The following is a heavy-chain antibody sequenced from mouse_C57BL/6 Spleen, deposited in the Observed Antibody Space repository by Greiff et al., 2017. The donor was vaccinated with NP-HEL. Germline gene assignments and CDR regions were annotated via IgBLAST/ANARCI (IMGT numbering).Heavy chain of an antibody. CDR3: ARRNGYYAMDY. Sequence: VQLQQSGAELVKPGASVKMSCKASGYTFTSYWITWVKQRPGQGLEWIGDIYPGSGSTNYNETFKSKATLTVDTSSSTAYMQLSSLTSEDSAVYYCARRNGYYAMDYWGQGTSVTVSS. CDR1: GYTFTSYW. D-gene: IGHD1-2*01. CDR2: IYPGSGST. V-gene: IGHV1-55*01. J-gene: IGHJ4*01.